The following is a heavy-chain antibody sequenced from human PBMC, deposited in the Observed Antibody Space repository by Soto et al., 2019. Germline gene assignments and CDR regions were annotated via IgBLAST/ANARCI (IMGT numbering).Heavy chain of an antibody. V-gene: IGHV4-61*01. Sequence: PSETLALTCTVSGGSVSSGSYYWSWIRQPPGKGLEWIGYIYYSGSTNYNPSLKSRVTISVDTSKNQFSLKLSSVTAADTAVYYCARERYCGGDCYLLDYWGQGTLVTVSS. CDR1: GGSVSSGSYY. CDR3: ARERYCGGDCYLLDY. CDR2: IYYSGST. D-gene: IGHD2-21*02. J-gene: IGHJ4*02.